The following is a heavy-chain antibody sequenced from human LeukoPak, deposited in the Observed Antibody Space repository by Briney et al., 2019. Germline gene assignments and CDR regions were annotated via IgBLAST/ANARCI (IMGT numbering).Heavy chain of an antibody. V-gene: IGHV3-30-3*01. CDR1: GFAFGSYA. CDR3: AKDGYGGNYYYYYGMDV. J-gene: IGHJ6*02. D-gene: IGHD4-23*01. CDR2: ISHDGDNT. Sequence: GGSLRLSCEASGFAFGSYAMHWVRQAPGRGLEWVAVISHDGDNTNSGESVRGRFTLSRDNLKNTLYLQMNSLRAEDTAVYYCAKDGYGGNYYYYYGMDVWGQGTTVTVSS.